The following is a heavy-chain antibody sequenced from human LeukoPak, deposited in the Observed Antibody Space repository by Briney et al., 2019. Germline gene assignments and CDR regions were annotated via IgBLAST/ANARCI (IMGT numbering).Heavy chain of an antibody. CDR3: ARDREYSSSPYFDY. D-gene: IGHD6-6*01. J-gene: IGHJ4*02. CDR2: IYTSGST. CDR1: GGSISSYY. V-gene: IGHV4-4*07. Sequence: SETLSLTCTVSGGSISSYYWSWIRQPAGKGPEWIGRIYTSGSTNYNPSLKSRVTMSVDTSKNQFSLKLSSVTAADTAVYYCARDREYSSSPYFDYWGQGTLVTVSS.